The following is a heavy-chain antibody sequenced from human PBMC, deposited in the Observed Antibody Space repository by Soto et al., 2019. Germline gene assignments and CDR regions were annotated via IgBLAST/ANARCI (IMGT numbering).Heavy chain of an antibody. Sequence: GGSLRLSCAGSGFTFGSHSMTWVRQAPGKGLEWVSAIDGNGISKYYADSVKGRFTISRDNSKNTLYLRMDSLGPEDTAVYFCAKDYEFFANWGQGTLVTVSS. D-gene: IGHD3-22*01. CDR1: GFTFGSHS. V-gene: IGHV3-23*01. CDR3: AKDYEFFAN. J-gene: IGHJ4*02. CDR2: IDGNGISK.